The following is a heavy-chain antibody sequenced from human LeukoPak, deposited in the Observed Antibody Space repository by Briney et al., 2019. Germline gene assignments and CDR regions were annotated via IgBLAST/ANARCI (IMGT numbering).Heavy chain of an antibody. Sequence: GASVKVSCKASGYTFSTYGLSWVRQAPGQGLEWMGWISGFRGNTNYAQKFQGRVTMTTDTSTTTAYMELRSLSSDDTAVYFCARDFLSYDGTENHYDDTLDIWGQGTMVTVSS. CDR1: GYTFSTYG. J-gene: IGHJ3*02. CDR3: ARDFLSYDGTENHYDDTLDI. V-gene: IGHV1-18*01. CDR2: ISGFRGNT. D-gene: IGHD3-22*01.